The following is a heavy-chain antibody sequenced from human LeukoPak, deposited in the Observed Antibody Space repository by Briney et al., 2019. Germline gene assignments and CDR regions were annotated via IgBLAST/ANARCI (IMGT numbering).Heavy chain of an antibody. Sequence: GGSLRLSCAASGFTFSSYGMHWVRQAPGKGLEWVAVIWYDGSNKYYADSVKGRFTISRDNSKNTLYLQMNSLRAEDTAVYYCARAPRPDYGVYYGMDVWGQGTTVTVSS. CDR1: GFTFSSYG. D-gene: IGHD3-16*01. CDR3: ARAPRPDYGVYYGMDV. CDR2: IWYDGSNK. V-gene: IGHV3-33*01. J-gene: IGHJ6*02.